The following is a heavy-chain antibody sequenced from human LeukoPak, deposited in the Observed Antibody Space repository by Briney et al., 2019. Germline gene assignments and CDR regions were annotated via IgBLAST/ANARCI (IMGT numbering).Heavy chain of an antibody. CDR3: TRDGIRVLDY. J-gene: IGHJ4*02. V-gene: IGHV6-1*01. D-gene: IGHD1-1*01. CDR2: TYYRSKWYN. CDR1: GDSISSNSAA. Sequence: PSQTLSLTCAISGDSISSNSAAWNWIRQSPSRGLEWLGRTYYRSKWYNDYAVSVKSRIVINPDTSKNQFSLQLSSVTPEDTAVYYCTRDGIRVLDYWGQGILVTVSS.